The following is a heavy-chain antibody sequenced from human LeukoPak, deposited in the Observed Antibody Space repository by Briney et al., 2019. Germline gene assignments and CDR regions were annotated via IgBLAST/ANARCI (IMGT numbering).Heavy chain of an antibody. CDR3: ARHFWDFTMVRGASRYYYGMDV. CDR1: GGSISSNY. V-gene: IGHV4-59*08. CDR2: IYYSGST. D-gene: IGHD3-10*01. J-gene: IGHJ6*02. Sequence: PSETLSLTCTVSGGSISSNYWSWIRQSPGKGLEWIGYIYYSGSTNYNPSLKSRVTISVDTSKNQFSLKLSSVTAADTAVYYCARHFWDFTMVRGASRYYYGMDVWGQGTTVTVSS.